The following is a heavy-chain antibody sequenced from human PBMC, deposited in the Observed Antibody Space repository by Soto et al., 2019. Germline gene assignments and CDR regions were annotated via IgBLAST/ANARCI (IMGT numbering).Heavy chain of an antibody. Sequence: SVKVSCKVSGGTFSSYAISWVRQAPGQGLEWMGGIIPIFGTANYAQKFQGRVTITADESTSTAYMELSSLRSEDTAVYYCARPPDSPQPRRNYDFWSGHMDVWGQGTTGTVSS. CDR1: GGTFSSYA. CDR3: ARPPDSPQPRRNYDFWSGHMDV. D-gene: IGHD3-3*01. CDR2: IIPIFGTA. V-gene: IGHV1-69*13. J-gene: IGHJ6*02.